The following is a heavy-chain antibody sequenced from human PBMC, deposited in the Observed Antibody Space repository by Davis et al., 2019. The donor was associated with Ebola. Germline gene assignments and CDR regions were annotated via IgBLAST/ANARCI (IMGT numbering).Heavy chain of an antibody. D-gene: IGHD5-18*01. J-gene: IGHJ4*02. CDR1: GFTFSSYA. V-gene: IGHV3-30-3*01. Sequence: GESLKISCAASGFTFSSYAMHWVRQAPGKGLEWVAVISYDGSNKYYAHSVKGRFTISSDNSKNTLYLQMNSLRAEDTAVDYCASLDTAMDYWGQGTMVTVSS. CDR3: ASLDTAMDY. CDR2: ISYDGSNK.